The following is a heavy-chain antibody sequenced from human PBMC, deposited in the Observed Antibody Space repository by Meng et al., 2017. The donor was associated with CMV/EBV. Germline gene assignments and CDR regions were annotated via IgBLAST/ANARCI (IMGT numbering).Heavy chain of an antibody. Sequence: QMQRQEAGPELVKPPETLSLTSTVSGGSSSSSSNYWGGIRQPPGKGLEWIGSIYYSGSTYYNPSLKSRVTISVDTSKNQFSLKLSSVTAADTAVYYCARDAGHYDILTGYSYWGQGTLVTVSS. V-gene: IGHV4-39*07. J-gene: IGHJ4*02. CDR1: GGSSSSSSNY. CDR2: IYYSGST. D-gene: IGHD3-9*01. CDR3: ARDAGHYDILTGYSY.